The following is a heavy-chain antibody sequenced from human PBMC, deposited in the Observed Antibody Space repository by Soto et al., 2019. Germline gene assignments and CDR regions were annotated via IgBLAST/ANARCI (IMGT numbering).Heavy chain of an antibody. J-gene: IGHJ6*02. V-gene: IGHV3-23*01. CDR2: ISGSGGST. D-gene: IGHD1-1*01. CDR3: AKYNVPGPIDYGMDV. Sequence: GGPLRLSCAASGFTFSSYAMSWVRQAPGKGLEWVSAISGSGGSTYYADSVKGRFTISRDNSKNTLYLQMNRLRAEDTAVYYCAKYNVPGPIDYGMDVWPQATTLTFS. CDR1: GFTFSSYA.